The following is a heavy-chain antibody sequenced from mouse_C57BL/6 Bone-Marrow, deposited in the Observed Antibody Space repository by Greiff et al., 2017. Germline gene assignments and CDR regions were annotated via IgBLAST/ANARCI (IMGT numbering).Heavy chain of an antibody. CDR3: ARDIYCCGSSYDWFAY. D-gene: IGHD1-1*01. J-gene: IGHJ3*01. CDR2: IHPYNGGT. Sequence: VQLKQSGPELVKPGASVKISCKASGYTFTDYYMKWVKQSHGKSLEWIGDIHPYNGGTSYNQKFKGKATLTVDKSSSTAYMGLRSLTSEDSAVYYGARDIYCCGSSYDWFAYWGQGTLVTVSA. CDR1: GYTFTDYY. V-gene: IGHV1-26*01.